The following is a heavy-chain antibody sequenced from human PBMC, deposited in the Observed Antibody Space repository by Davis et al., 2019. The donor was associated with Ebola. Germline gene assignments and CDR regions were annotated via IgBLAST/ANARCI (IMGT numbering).Heavy chain of an antibody. Sequence: SETLSLTCTVSGGSIASPAHYWDWIRQPPGKGLEWIGNIYYSGTTSYNLSLKSRVTISVDTSKSLFSLMLTSVTAADTAVYYCARRELGGDSFDVWGPGTMVTVSS. V-gene: IGHV4-39*01. J-gene: IGHJ3*01. CDR1: GGSIASPAHY. D-gene: IGHD7-27*01. CDR3: ARRELGGDSFDV. CDR2: IYYSGTT.